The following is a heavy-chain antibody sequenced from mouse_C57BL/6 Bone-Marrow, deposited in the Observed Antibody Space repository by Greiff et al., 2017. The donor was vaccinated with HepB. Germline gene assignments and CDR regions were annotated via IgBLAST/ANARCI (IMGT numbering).Heavy chain of an antibody. J-gene: IGHJ1*03. CDR1: GYAFTNYL. CDR3: ARAHYYGSSYGYFDV. V-gene: IGHV1-54*01. CDR2: INPGSGGT. D-gene: IGHD1-1*01. Sequence: QVQLQQSGAELVRPGTSVKVSCKASGYAFTNYLIEWVKQRPGQGLEWIGVINPGSGGTNYNEKFKGKATLTADKSSSTAYMQLSSLTSEDSAVYVCARAHYYGSSYGYFDVWGTGTTVTVSS.